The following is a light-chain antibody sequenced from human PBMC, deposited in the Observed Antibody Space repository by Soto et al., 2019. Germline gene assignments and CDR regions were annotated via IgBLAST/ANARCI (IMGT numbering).Light chain of an antibody. V-gene: IGLV2-14*01. CDR3: CSYTTSSTLV. Sequence: QSALTQPASVSGSPGQSIAISCAGTSSDIGTYNHVSWYQQHPGKAPQLIIYEDINRPSGLSSRFSGSKSGNTAYLTISGLQAEDEADYFCCSYTTSSTLVCGTGTKLTVL. CDR2: EDI. J-gene: IGLJ1*01. CDR1: SSDIGTYNH.